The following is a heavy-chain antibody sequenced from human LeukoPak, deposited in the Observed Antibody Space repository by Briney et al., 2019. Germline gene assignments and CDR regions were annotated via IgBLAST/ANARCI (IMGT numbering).Heavy chain of an antibody. Sequence: SETLSLTCTVSGGSISSYYWSWIRQPAGRGLEWIGRIYTSGSTNYNPSLKSRVTMSVDTSKNQFSLKLSSVTAADTAVYYCAREEGAAAGTASGLYNWFDPWGQGTLVTVSS. CDR2: IYTSGST. D-gene: IGHD6-13*01. J-gene: IGHJ5*02. CDR3: AREEGAAAGTASGLYNWFDP. V-gene: IGHV4-4*07. CDR1: GGSISSYY.